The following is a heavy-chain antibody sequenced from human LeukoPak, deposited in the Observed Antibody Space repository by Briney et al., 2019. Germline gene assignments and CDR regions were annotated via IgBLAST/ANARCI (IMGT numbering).Heavy chain of an antibody. V-gene: IGHV1-24*01. J-gene: IGHJ6*03. D-gene: IGHD2-2*01. CDR2: FDPEDGET. CDR3: ATEDCSSSSCYSFYYYMDV. Sequence: ASVKVSCKVSGYTLTELSMHWVRQAPGKGLEWMGGFDPEDGETIYAQKFQGRVTMTEDTSTDTAYMELSSLRSEDTAVYYCATEDCSSSSCYSFYYYMDVWGKGTTVTVSS. CDR1: GYTLTELS.